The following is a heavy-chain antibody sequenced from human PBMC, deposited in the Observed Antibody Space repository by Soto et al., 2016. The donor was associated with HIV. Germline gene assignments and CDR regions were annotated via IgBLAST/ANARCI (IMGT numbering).Heavy chain of an antibody. V-gene: IGHV1-8*03. Sequence: QVQLVQSGAEVKKPGASVKVSCKASGYTFTNYDINWMRQATGQGLEWIGWMNPNSDNTAYAQKFQGRVTITRNTSISTAYMELSSLRSEDTAVYFCARNYYGSGPYQGFDPWGQGTLVTVSS. J-gene: IGHJ5*02. D-gene: IGHD3-10*01. CDR3: ARNYYGSGPYQGFDP. CDR1: GYTFTNYD. CDR2: MNPNSDNT.